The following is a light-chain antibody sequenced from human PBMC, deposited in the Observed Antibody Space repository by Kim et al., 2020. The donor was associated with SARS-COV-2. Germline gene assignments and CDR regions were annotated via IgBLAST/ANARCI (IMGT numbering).Light chain of an antibody. Sequence: DIQMTQSPSSLSASVGDRVIITCRASQSISSYLNWYQQKPGKAPKLLIYAASSLQSGVPSRFSGSGSGTDFTLTISSLQPEDFATYYCQQSYSTPQGTFGGGTKVDIK. V-gene: IGKV1-39*01. J-gene: IGKJ4*01. CDR2: AAS. CDR3: QQSYSTPQGT. CDR1: QSISSY.